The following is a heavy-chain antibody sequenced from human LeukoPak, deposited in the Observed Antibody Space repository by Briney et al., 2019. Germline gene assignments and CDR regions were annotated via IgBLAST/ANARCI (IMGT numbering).Heavy chain of an antibody. J-gene: IGHJ4*02. Sequence: ASVKVSCKASGGTFSSYAISWVRQAPGQGLEWMGGIIPIFGTANYAQKFQGRVTMTRDMSTSTVYMELSSLRSEDTAVYYCARVREDFSEALDYWGQGTLVTVSS. CDR2: IIPIFGTA. D-gene: IGHD3-3*01. CDR3: ARVREDFSEALDY. CDR1: GGTFSSYA. V-gene: IGHV1-69*05.